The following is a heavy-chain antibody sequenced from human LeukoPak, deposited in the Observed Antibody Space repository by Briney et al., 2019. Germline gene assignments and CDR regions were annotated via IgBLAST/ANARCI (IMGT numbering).Heavy chain of an antibody. J-gene: IGHJ3*02. V-gene: IGHV1-18*01. CDR1: GYTFTSYG. CDR3: ARTITMIVVVIRPDAFDI. D-gene: IGHD3-22*01. CDR2: ISAYNGNT. Sequence: ASVKVSCKASGYTFTSYGISWVRQAPGQGLEWMGWISAYNGNTNYAQKLQGRVTMTTDTSTSTAYMELRSLRSGDTAVYYCARTITMIVVVIRPDAFDIWGQGTMVTVSS.